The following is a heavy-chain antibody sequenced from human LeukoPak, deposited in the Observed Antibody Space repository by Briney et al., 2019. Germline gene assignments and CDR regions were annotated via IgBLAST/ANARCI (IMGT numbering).Heavy chain of an antibody. J-gene: IGHJ3*01. Sequence: GGSLRLSCAASGLSFSSSGMNWVRQAPGKGLEWVSYTTATGSTIYYADSVKGRFTISRDNARSSLFLSMSSLRAEDTAVYYCARSIIVGATGAFDVWGQGTMVTVS. D-gene: IGHD1-26*01. CDR3: ARSIIVGATGAFDV. CDR1: GLSFSSSG. V-gene: IGHV3-48*03. CDR2: TTATGSTI.